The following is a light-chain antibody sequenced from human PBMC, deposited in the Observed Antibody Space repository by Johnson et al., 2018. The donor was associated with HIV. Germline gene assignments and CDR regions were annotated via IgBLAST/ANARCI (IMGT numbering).Light chain of an antibody. CDR1: IANIGNNY. CDR3: GTWDSSRTAGRFYF. J-gene: IGLJ1*01. CDR2: ENN. Sequence: QSVLKQPPSVYAAPGQRVTISCSGGIANIGNNYVSWYQQFPGTAPKLLIFENNHRPSGIPARFSGSKSGTSATLVVTGLQTGDEAEYFCGTWDSSRTAGRFYFFGTGTKVTVL. V-gene: IGLV1-51*02.